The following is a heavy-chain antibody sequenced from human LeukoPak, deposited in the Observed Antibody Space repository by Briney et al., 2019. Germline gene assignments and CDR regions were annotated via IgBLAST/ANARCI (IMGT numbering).Heavy chain of an antibody. D-gene: IGHD2-15*01. CDR1: GLTFSSYW. Sequence: GGSLRLSCAASGLTFSSYWMSWVRQAPGKGLEWVANIKQDGSEKYYVDSVKGRFTISRDNAKNSLYLQMNSLRAEDTAVYYCARDECSGGSCYYYYYYGMDVWAKGPRSPSPQ. J-gene: IGHJ6*04. CDR3: ARDECSGGSCYYYYYYGMDV. V-gene: IGHV3-7*03. CDR2: IKQDGSEK.